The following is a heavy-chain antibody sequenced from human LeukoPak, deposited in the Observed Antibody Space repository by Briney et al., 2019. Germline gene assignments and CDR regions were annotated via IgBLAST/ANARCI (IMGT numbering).Heavy chain of an antibody. Sequence: GGSLRLSCAASRFTFSSYWMHWVHQAPGKGLVWVSRINSDGSSTSYADSVKGRFTISRDNAKNTLYLQMNSLKTEDTAVYYCTPTPHGSNYIDYWGQGTLVTVSS. CDR3: TPTPHGSNYIDY. CDR2: INSDGSST. J-gene: IGHJ4*02. CDR1: RFTFSSYW. V-gene: IGHV3-74*01. D-gene: IGHD1-14*01.